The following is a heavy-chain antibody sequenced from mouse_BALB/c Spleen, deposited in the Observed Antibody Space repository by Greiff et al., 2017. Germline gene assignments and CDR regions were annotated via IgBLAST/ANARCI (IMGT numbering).Heavy chain of an antibody. Sequence: EVQLQQSGPELVKPGASVKIPCKASGYTFTDYNMDWVKQSHGKSLEWIGDINPNNGGTIYNQKFKGKATLTVDKSSSTAYMERRSLTSEDTAVYYCARGLLRFWYFDVWGAGTTVTVSA. CDR2: INPNNGGT. V-gene: IGHV1-18*01. D-gene: IGHD2-3*01. CDR3: ARGLLRFWYFDV. J-gene: IGHJ1*01. CDR1: GYTFTDYN.